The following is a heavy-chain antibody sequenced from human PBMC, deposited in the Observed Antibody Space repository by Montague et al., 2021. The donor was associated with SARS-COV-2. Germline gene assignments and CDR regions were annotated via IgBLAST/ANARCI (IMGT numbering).Heavy chain of an antibody. V-gene: IGHV4-39*07. D-gene: IGHD3-10*01. CDR3: VRVAWFWELSLADY. CDR1: GDSISSTVYY. Sequence: SETLSLTCTVSGDSISSTVYYWGWMRQPPGKRLEWIGTIYHTGITHYNPSLKSRVTLSVDTSKNQLSLNVASVTAADTAVYFCVRVAWFWELSLADYWGQGTMVAVSS. CDR2: IYHTGIT. J-gene: IGHJ4*02.